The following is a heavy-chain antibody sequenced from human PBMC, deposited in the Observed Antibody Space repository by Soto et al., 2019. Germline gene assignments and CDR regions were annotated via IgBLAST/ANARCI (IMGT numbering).Heavy chain of an antibody. CDR1: GGSISSYY. V-gene: IGHV4-59*08. CDR2: IYYSGST. D-gene: IGHD6-13*01. CDR3: ATWYSSSWSGRYFDY. J-gene: IGHJ4*02. Sequence: SETLSLTCTVSGGSISSYYWSWIRQPPGQGLEWIGYIYYSGSTSYNPSLKSRVTISIETSKNQFSLKMTSVTAADTAVYYCATWYSSSWSGRYFDYWGQGTLVTVSS.